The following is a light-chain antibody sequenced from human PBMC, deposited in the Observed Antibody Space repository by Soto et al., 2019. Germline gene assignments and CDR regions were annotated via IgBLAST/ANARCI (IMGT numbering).Light chain of an antibody. CDR1: SSNIGSNT. CDR3: AAWGASLNGWV. Sequence: QSVLTQPPSASGTPGQRVTISCSGSSSNIGSNTVNWYQQLPGTAPKLLIYSNDQRPSEVPDRFSGSKSGTSASLAISGLQSEDEADYYCAAWGASLNGWVFGGGTKLTVL. V-gene: IGLV1-44*01. CDR2: SND. J-gene: IGLJ3*02.